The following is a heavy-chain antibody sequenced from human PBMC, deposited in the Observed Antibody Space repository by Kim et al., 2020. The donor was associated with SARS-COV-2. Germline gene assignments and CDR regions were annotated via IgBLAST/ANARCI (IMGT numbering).Heavy chain of an antibody. D-gene: IGHD6-6*01. J-gene: IGHJ6*02. Sequence: PRKSRVTISVDTSKNQCSLKLSSVTAADTAVYYCARDYSSSDGELGMDVWGQGTTVTVSS. V-gene: IGHV4-59*01. CDR3: ARDYSSSDGELGMDV.